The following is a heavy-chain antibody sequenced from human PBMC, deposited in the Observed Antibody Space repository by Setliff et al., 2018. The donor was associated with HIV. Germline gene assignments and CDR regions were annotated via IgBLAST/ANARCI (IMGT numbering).Heavy chain of an antibody. CDR2: ISAYNGNT. CDR1: GYTFTSYG. J-gene: IGHJ4*02. V-gene: IGHV1-18*01. CDR3: ARAYPIEQQLVYGPFDY. Sequence: ASVKVSCKASGYTFTSYGISWVRQAPGQGLEWMGWISAYNGNTNYAQKLQGRVTMTTDTSTSTAYMELRSLRSEDTAVYYCARAYPIEQQLVYGPFDYWGQGTLVTVSS. D-gene: IGHD6-13*01.